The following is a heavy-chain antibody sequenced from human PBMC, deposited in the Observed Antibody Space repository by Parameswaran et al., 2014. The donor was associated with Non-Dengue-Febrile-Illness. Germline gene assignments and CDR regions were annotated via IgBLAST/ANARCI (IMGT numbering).Heavy chain of an antibody. CDR2: ISWNSGSI. CDR3: AKVGRVLVAPLWFDP. D-gene: IGHD3-3*02. Sequence: WIRQPPGKGLEWVSGISWNSGSIGYADSVKGRFTISRDNAKNSLYLQMNSLRAEDTALYYCAKVGRVLVAPLWFDPWGQGTLVTVSS. V-gene: IGHV3-9*01. J-gene: IGHJ5*02.